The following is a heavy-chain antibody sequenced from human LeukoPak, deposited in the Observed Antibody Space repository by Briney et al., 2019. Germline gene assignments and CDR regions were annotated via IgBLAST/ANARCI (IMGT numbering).Heavy chain of an antibody. CDR3: AKDGMDV. V-gene: IGHV3-9*01. CDR1: GFTFDDYA. CDR2: ISWNSGSI. J-gene: IGHJ6*02. Sequence: PGRSLRLSCAASGFTFDDYAMHWVRQAPGKGLEWVTGISWNSGSIGYADSVKGRFTISRDNAKNSLYLQMNSLRAEDTALYYCAKDGMDVWGQGTTVTVSS.